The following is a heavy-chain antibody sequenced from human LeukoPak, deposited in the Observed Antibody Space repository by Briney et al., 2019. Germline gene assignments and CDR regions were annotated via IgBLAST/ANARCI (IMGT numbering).Heavy chain of an antibody. CDR2: IFWDDDK. J-gene: IGHJ4*02. V-gene: IGHV2-5*02. CDR3: AHSLFYPYYDSAGYYDD. Sequence: SGPTLVKPTQTVTLTCTFSGFSLSTSGVGVGWIRQPPGKALEWLALIFWDDDKRYSPSLKSRLTITKDTSKKQVFLTMTNMDPVDTGTYYCAHSLFYPYYDSAGYYDDWGQGTLVTVSS. CDR1: GFSLSTSGVG. D-gene: IGHD3-22*01.